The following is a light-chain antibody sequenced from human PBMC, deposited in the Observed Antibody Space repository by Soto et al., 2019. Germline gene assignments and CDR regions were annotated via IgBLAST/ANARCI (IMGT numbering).Light chain of an antibody. J-gene: IGKJ1*01. Sequence: EIVLTQSPGTLSLSPGERATLSCRAIQSVSSSYLAWYQQKPGQAPRLLIYGASTRATGIPDRFSGSGSGTDFTLTISRLEPEDFAVFYCQQYGSSLPWTFGQGTKVDNK. CDR2: GAS. V-gene: IGKV3-20*01. CDR1: QSVSSSY. CDR3: QQYGSSLPWT.